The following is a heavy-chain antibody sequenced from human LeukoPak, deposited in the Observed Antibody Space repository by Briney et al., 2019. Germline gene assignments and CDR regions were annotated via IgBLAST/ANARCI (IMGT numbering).Heavy chain of an antibody. Sequence: SVKVSCKASGGTFINYAISWVRQAPGQGLEWMGGIIPIFGTANYAQKFQGRVTISADESTSTAYMELNSLRSEDTAVYYCARANDGYSYGYISDGMDVWGQGTTVTVSS. CDR2: IIPIFGTA. J-gene: IGHJ6*02. V-gene: IGHV1-69*13. D-gene: IGHD5-18*01. CDR3: ARANDGYSYGYISDGMDV. CDR1: GGTFINYA.